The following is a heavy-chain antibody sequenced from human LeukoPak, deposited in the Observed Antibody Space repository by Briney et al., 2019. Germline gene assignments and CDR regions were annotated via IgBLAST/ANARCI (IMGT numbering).Heavy chain of an antibody. J-gene: IGHJ3*02. V-gene: IGHV4-61*02. CDR3: ARDVWGIYRYWAYDI. D-gene: IGHD3-16*02. Sequence: SQTLSLTCTVSGGSISSGSYYWSWIRQPAGKGREWIGRIYTSGSTNYNPSLKSRVTISVDTSKNQFSLKLSSVTAADTAVYYCARDVWGIYRYWAYDIWGQGTMVTVSS. CDR1: GGSISSGSYY. CDR2: IYTSGST.